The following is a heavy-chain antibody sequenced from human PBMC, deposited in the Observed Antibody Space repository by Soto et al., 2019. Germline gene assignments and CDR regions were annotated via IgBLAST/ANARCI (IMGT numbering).Heavy chain of an antibody. J-gene: IGHJ6*02. CDR1: GYTFTSYG. D-gene: IGHD1-26*01. CDR3: ARNSGSSYYYYGMDV. V-gene: IGHV1-18*01. Sequence: QVQLVQSGAEVKKPGASVKVSCKASGYTFTSYGISWVRQAPGQGLEGMGWISAYNGNTNYAQKLQGRVTMTTDTSTSTAYRERRSLRSDDTAVYYCARNSGSSYYYYGMDVWGQGTTVTVSS. CDR2: ISAYNGNT.